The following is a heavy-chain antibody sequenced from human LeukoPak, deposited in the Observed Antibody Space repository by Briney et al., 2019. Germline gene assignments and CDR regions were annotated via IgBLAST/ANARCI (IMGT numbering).Heavy chain of an antibody. CDR1: GYTFTSYY. Sequence: ASVKVPCKASGYTFTSYYMHWVRQAPGQGLEWMGIINPSGGSTSYAQKFQGRVTMTRDTSTSTVYMELRSLRSDDTAVYYCARDRFQWLVVAEYFQHWGQGTLVTVSS. CDR3: ARDRFQWLVVAEYFQH. CDR2: INPSGGST. V-gene: IGHV1-46*01. D-gene: IGHD6-19*01. J-gene: IGHJ1*01.